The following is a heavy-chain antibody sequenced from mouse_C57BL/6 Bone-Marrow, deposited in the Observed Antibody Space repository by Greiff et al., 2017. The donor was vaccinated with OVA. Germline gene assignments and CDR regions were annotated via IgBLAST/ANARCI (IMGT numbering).Heavy chain of an antibody. CDR1: GYTFTSYW. J-gene: IGHJ1*03. CDR3: ASETFYDGYHFDV. V-gene: IGHV1-72*01. Sequence: QVQLQQPGAELVKPGASVKLSCKASGYTFTSYWMHWVKQRPGRGLEWIGRIDPNSGGTKYNEKFKSKATLTVDKPSSTAYMQLSSLTSEDSAVYYCASETFYDGYHFDVWGTGTTVTVSS. CDR2: IDPNSGGT. D-gene: IGHD2-3*01.